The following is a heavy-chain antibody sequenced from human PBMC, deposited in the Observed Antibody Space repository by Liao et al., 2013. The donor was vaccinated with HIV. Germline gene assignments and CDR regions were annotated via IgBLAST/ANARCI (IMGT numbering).Heavy chain of an antibody. Sequence: QVQLQESGPGLVKPSQTLSLTCTVSGGSISSGSYYWSWIRQPAGKGLEWIGRIYTSGSTNYNPSLKSRVTMSVDTSKNQFSLRLSSVTAADTAVYYCARSYDFWSGYYLFDYWGQGTLVTVSS. J-gene: IGHJ4*02. CDR1: GGSISSGSYY. CDR2: IYTSGST. D-gene: IGHD3-3*01. CDR3: ARSYDFWSGYYLFDY. V-gene: IGHV4-61*02.